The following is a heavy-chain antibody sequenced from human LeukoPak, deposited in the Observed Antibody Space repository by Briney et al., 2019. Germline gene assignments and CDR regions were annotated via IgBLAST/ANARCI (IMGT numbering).Heavy chain of an antibody. CDR3: AREGYDFWSGYQKNPFDY. V-gene: IGHV3-66*01. J-gene: IGHJ4*02. CDR2: IYSGGST. Sequence: GGSLRLSCAASGFTVSSNYMSWVRQAPGKGLEWVSVIYSGGSTYYADSVKGRFTISRDNSKNTLYLQMNSLRAEDTAVYYCAREGYDFWSGYQKNPFDYWGQGTLVTVSS. D-gene: IGHD3-3*01. CDR1: GFTVSSNY.